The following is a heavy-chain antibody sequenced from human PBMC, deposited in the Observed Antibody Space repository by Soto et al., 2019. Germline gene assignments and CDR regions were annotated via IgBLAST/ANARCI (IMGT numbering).Heavy chain of an antibody. V-gene: IGHV2-70*01. CDR3: ARYSGSYYSESFGYYYYGMDV. D-gene: IGHD1-26*01. Sequence: GSGPTLVNPTQTLTLTCTFSGFSLSTSGMCVSWIRQPPGKALEWLALIDWDDDKYYSTSLKTRLTISKDTSKNQVVLTMTNMDPVDTATYYCARYSGSYYSESFGYYYYGMDVWGQGTTVTVSS. CDR2: IDWDDDK. CDR1: GFSLSTSGMC. J-gene: IGHJ6*02.